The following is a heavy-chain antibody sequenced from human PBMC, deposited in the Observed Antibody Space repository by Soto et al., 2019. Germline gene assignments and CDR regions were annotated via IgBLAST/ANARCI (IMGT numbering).Heavy chain of an antibody. D-gene: IGHD4-17*01. CDR1: GLTESRYG. CDR2: IWYDGRNK. V-gene: IGHV3-33*01. Sequence: VTISEAPCGLTESRYGCPSVRQAKDKVLEWVAVIWYDGRNKYYGDSVKGRFTISRDYSKNTLCFQMNSLRAVDTALYYCARDSDYGSNSGWLDPWGQGTLVTVSS. J-gene: IGHJ5*02. CDR3: ARDSDYGSNSGWLDP.